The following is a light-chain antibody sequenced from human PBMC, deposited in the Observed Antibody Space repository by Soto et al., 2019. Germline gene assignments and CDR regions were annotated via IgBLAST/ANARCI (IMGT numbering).Light chain of an antibody. CDR2: DAS. CDR3: RQYGRSLGFA. J-gene: IGKJ4*01. Sequence: EIGLTQSPATLSVSPGQRAARSCRASQSVSSYLAWYQQKPGQAPRLLIYDASNRATGIPDRFSGSGSGTDFTLTINRLEPEDFAVYYCRQYGRSLGFALGGGTKVDIK. CDR1: QSVSSY. V-gene: IGKV3-20*01.